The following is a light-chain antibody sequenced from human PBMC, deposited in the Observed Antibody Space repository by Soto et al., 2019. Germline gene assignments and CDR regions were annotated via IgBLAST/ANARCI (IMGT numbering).Light chain of an antibody. Sequence: DFLRARASLSLSVTPGQPASISCTSGQILLHSDGKTYLYWYLQKPGQPPQLLIYEVSNRFSGVPDRFSGSGSGTDFTLTISSVEPADFAVYYCQQYGSSGTFGQGTKVDIK. J-gene: IGKJ1*01. CDR3: QQYGSSGT. V-gene: IGKV2D-29*01. CDR2: EVS. CDR1: QILLHSDGKTY.